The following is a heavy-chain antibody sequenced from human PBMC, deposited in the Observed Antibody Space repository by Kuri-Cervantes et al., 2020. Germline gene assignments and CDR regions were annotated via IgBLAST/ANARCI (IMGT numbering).Heavy chain of an antibody. CDR3: ARANFWSGYYGYYYYYGMDV. CDR2: INSDGSST. D-gene: IGHD3-3*01. V-gene: IGHV3-74*01. CDR1: GFTFSSYW. Sequence: GESPKISCAASGFTFSSYWMHWVRQAPGKGLVWVSRINSDGSSTSYADSVKGRFTISRDNAKNTLYLQTNSLRAEDTAVYYCARANFWSGYYGYYYYYGMDVWGQGTTVTVSS. J-gene: IGHJ6*02.